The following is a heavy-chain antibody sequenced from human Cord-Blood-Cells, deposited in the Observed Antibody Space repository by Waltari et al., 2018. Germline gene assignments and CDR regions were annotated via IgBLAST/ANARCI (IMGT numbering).Heavy chain of an antibody. J-gene: IGHJ3*02. CDR2: ISAYNGNT. CDR1: GYTFNSYV. Sequence: QVQLVQSGAEVKKPGASVKVSCKASGYTFNSYVISWVRQAPGQGLEWMGWISAYNGNTNYAQKLQGRVTMTTDTSTSTAYMELRSLRSDDTAVYYCARVAGRYYYDSSGYYAFDIWGQGTMVTVSS. V-gene: IGHV1-18*01. D-gene: IGHD3-22*01. CDR3: ARVAGRYYYDSSGYYAFDI.